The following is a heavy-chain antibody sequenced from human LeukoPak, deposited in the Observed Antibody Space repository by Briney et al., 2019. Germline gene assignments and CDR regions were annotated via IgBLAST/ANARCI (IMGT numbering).Heavy chain of an antibody. CDR2: IHHSGGT. V-gene: IGHV4-34*01. Sequence: SETLSLTCAVYGGSFSDYYWTWIRQPPGKGLEWIGEIHHSGGTNYNPSLKSRVTISVDTSKNQFSLKLSSVTAADTAVYYCARLMAAGIDYWGQGTLVTVSS. J-gene: IGHJ4*02. CDR1: GGSFSDYY. D-gene: IGHD6-13*01. CDR3: ARLMAAGIDY.